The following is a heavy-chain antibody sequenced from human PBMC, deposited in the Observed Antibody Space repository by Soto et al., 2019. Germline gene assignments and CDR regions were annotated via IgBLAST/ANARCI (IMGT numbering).Heavy chain of an antibody. CDR1: GGSMRSYY. Sequence: PSETLSLTFRVSGGSMRSYYWNWLRQPAGKGLEWIGRIYSRGDTNYNPSVKSRVTMSVDTSKNEFSLRLNSVTAADTAVYYCAGIGEDVYYGMDVWGQGTTVTVSS. CDR3: AGIGEDVYYGMDV. D-gene: IGHD2-21*01. CDR2: IYSRGDT. V-gene: IGHV4-4*07. J-gene: IGHJ6*02.